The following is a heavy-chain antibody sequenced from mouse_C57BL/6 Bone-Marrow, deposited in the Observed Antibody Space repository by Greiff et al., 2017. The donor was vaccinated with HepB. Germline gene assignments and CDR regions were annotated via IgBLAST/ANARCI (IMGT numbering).Heavy chain of an antibody. Sequence: EVKLVESGGGLVQSGRSLRLSCATSGFTFSDFYMEWVRQAPGQGLEWIAASRNKANDYTTEYSAAVKGRFIVSRDTSQSILYLQMNALRAEDTAIYYCARGAGSGPGENAMDYWGQGTSVTVSS. CDR2: SRNKANDYTT. V-gene: IGHV7-1*01. CDR3: ARGAGSGPGENAMDY. D-gene: IGHD3-2*02. CDR1: GFTFSDFY. J-gene: IGHJ4*01.